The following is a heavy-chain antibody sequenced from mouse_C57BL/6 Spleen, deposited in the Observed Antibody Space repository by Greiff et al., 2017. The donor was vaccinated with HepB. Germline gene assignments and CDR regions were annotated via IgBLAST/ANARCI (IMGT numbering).Heavy chain of an antibody. J-gene: IGHJ2*01. CDR3: TAIYYDYDFDY. CDR1: GFNIKDYY. D-gene: IGHD2-4*01. CDR2: LDPEDGDT. V-gene: IGHV14-1*01. Sequence: EVQLVESGAELVRPGASVKLSCTASGFNIKDYYMHWVKQRPEQGLEWIGRLDPEDGDTEYGPKFQGKATMTADTSSNTAYLQLSSLTSEDTAVYYCTAIYYDYDFDYWGQGTTLTVSS.